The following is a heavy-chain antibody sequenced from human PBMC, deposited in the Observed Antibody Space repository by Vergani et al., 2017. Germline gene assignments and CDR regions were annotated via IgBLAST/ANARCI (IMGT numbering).Heavy chain of an antibody. CDR3: AMAGGGGRYRIFEF. Sequence: QVQLVESGGGVVQPGRSLRLSCAASGFTFSSYAMHWVRQAPGKGLEWVAVISYDGSNKYYADSVKGRFTISRDNSKNTLYLQMNSLGAEDTAVYYCAMAGGGGRYRIFEFRGQGNPGNGS. V-gene: IGHV3-30-3*01. CDR2: ISYDGSNK. D-gene: IGHD1-26*01. J-gene: IGHJ4*02. CDR1: GFTFSSYA.